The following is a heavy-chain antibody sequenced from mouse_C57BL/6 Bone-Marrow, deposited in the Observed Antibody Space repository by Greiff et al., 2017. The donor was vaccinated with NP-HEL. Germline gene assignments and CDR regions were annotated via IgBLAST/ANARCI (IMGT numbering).Heavy chain of an antibody. Sequence: QVQLKESGPELVKPGASVKISCKASGYAFSSSWMNWVKQRPGKGLEWIGRIYPGDGDTNYNGKFKGKATLTADKSSSTAYMQLSSLTSEDSAVYFCARGVPDYWGQGTTLTVSS. CDR3: ARGVPDY. CDR1: GYAFSSSW. CDR2: IYPGDGDT. J-gene: IGHJ2*01. V-gene: IGHV1-82*01. D-gene: IGHD2-14*01.